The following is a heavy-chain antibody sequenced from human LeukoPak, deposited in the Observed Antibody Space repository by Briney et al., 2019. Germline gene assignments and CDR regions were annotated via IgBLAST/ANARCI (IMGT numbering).Heavy chain of an antibody. CDR3: ARDRCSGGSCYLDY. CDR1: GYTFTGYY. CDR2: INPNSGGT. V-gene: IGHV1-2*02. Sequence: ASVKVSCKASGYTFTGYYMHWVRQAPGQGLEWMGWINPNSGGTNYAQKFQGGVTMTRNTSISTAYMELSRLRSDDTAVYYCARDRCSGGSCYLDYWGQGTLVTVSS. J-gene: IGHJ4*02. D-gene: IGHD2-15*01.